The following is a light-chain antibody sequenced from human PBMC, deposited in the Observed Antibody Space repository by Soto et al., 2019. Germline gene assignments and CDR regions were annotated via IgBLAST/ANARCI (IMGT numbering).Light chain of an antibody. CDR1: QSLLQSNGNNH. CDR3: LQAAQSPLT. J-gene: IGKJ5*01. Sequence: DIVLTQSPLSLPVTPGEPASISCRSSQSLLQSNGNNHVDWYLQRPGQSPQHLLYLASSRASGVPDRFSGSGSGTEFSLEISRVEAEDVGVYYCLQAAQSPLTFGQGTRLEIK. V-gene: IGKV2-28*01. CDR2: LAS.